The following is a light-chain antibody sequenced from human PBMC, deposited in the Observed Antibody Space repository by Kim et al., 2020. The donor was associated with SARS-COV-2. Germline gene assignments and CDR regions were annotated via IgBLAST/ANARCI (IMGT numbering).Light chain of an antibody. V-gene: IGKV3-20*01. Sequence: EIVLTQSPGTLSLSPRERATLSCRASQSVSSSYLDWCQQKPGQAPRLLIHGASSRATGIPDRFSGSGSGTDFSLTISRLEPEDFAVYYCQQYGSSPRTFGQGTKLEI. CDR2: GAS. CDR1: QSVSSSY. J-gene: IGKJ2*01. CDR3: QQYGSSPRT.